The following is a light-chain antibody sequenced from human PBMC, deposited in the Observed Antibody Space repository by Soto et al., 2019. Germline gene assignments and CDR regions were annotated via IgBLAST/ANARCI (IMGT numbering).Light chain of an antibody. CDR1: QSVSRW. Sequence: DIQMTQSPSTLSASLGDRVTITCRASQSVSRWLAWFQQKPGKAPHLLLYSASTVERGVPSRFSGTSSGTQFTLTINSLQPDDLANYYCQQYDRLPWTFGQGTKVEMK. CDR3: QQYDRLPWT. CDR2: SAS. V-gene: IGKV1-5*03. J-gene: IGKJ1*01.